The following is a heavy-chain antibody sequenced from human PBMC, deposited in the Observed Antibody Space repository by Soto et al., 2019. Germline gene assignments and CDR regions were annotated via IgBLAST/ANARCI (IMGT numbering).Heavy chain of an antibody. CDR2: INHRGST. D-gene: IGHD3-10*01. CDR3: ARGCGYNPGEFDP. CDR1: SGSFSGYY. V-gene: IGHV4-34*01. Sequence: PSETLSLTCAVYSGSFSGYYWSWIRQSPGKGLEWIGEINHRGSTNYNPSLKSRVTISVDTTKNQFSLKLSSVTAADTAVYYCARGCGYNPGEFDPWGQGTLVTVSS. J-gene: IGHJ5*02.